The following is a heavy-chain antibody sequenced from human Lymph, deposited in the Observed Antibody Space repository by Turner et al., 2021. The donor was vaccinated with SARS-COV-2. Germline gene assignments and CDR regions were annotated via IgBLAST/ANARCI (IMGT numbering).Heavy chain of an antibody. CDR3: ARHNGGRLDY. CDR1: GFTFSSSG. D-gene: IGHD3-16*01. J-gene: IGHJ4*02. CDR2: IWYDGSNK. Sequence: QVQLVESGGGVVQPRRSLRLSCAASGFTFSSSGMHWVRQAPGKGLEWVAVIWYDGSNKYYADSVKGRFTISRDNSKNTLYLQMNSLRAEDTAVYYCARHNGGRLDYWGQGTLVTVSS. V-gene: IGHV3-33*01.